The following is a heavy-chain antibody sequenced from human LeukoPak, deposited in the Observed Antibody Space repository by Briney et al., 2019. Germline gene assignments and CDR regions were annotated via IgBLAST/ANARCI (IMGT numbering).Heavy chain of an antibody. D-gene: IGHD4-11*01. CDR1: GFTFSNYN. J-gene: IGHJ5*02. CDR3: AAYSNYAYSFDP. Sequence: GGSLRPSCTASGFTFSNYNMNWVHQAPGKGLEWVSYISSSSRATYYADSVKGRFTISRDNAKNSLYLQMNSLTDEDTAVYYCAAYSNYAYSFDPWGQGTLVTVSS. V-gene: IGHV3-48*02. CDR2: ISSSSRAT.